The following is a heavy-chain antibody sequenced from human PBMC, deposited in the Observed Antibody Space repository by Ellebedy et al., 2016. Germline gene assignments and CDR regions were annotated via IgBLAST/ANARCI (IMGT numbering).Heavy chain of an antibody. CDR1: GYSFTSYW. V-gene: IGHV5-51*01. Sequence: GASLKISXKGSGYSFTSYWIGWVRQMPGKGLEWMGIIYTGDSDTRYSPSFQGQVTISADKSISTAYLQWSSLNASDTAMYYCARASGRVYYYYYYMDVWGKGTTVTVSS. CDR3: ARASGRVYYYYYYMDV. J-gene: IGHJ6*03. D-gene: IGHD2-8*02. CDR2: IYTGDSDT.